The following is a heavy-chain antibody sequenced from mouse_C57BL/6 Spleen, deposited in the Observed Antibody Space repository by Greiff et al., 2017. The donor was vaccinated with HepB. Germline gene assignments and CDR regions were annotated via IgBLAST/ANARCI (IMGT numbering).Heavy chain of an antibody. CDR1: GFNIKDDY. Sequence: VQLKQSGAELVRPGASVKLSCTASGFNIKDDYMHWVKQRPEQGLEWIGWIDPENGDTEDASKFQGKATITADTSSNTAYLQLSSLTSEDTAVYYCTTYYGSVWGQGTSVTVSS. CDR2: IDPENGDT. J-gene: IGHJ4*01. CDR3: TTYYGSV. D-gene: IGHD1-1*01. V-gene: IGHV14-4*01.